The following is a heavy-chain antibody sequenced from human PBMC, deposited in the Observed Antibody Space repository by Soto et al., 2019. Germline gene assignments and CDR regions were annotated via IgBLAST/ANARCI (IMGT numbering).Heavy chain of an antibody. CDR1: GGTFSSYA. J-gene: IGHJ6*02. D-gene: IGHD4-17*01. Sequence: SVKVSCKASGGTFSSYAISWVRQAPGQGLEWMGGIIPIFGTANYAQKFQGRVTITADESTSTAYMELSSLRSEDTAVYYCARDFGYGDYAYYYGMDVWGQGTTVTVSS. CDR3: ARDFGYGDYAYYYGMDV. V-gene: IGHV1-69*13. CDR2: IIPIFGTA.